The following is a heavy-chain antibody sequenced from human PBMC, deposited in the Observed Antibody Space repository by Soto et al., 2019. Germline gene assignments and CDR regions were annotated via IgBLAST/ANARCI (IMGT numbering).Heavy chain of an antibody. Sequence: EVQLVESGGGLVQPGRSLRLSCAASGFRFEDYAMHWVRQAPGKGLEWVSGIAWNSDIIGYADSVKGRFTISRDNGKNSLYLPMTSLRPEDTALYYCAKDHYGSAIYGMDVWGQGTTGTVSS. CDR3: AKDHYGSAIYGMDV. V-gene: IGHV3-9*01. CDR1: GFRFEDYA. CDR2: IAWNSDII. D-gene: IGHD3-10*01. J-gene: IGHJ6*02.